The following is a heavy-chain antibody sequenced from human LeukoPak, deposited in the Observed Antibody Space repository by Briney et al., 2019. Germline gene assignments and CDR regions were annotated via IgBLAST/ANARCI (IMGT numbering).Heavy chain of an antibody. V-gene: IGHV3-23*01. D-gene: IGHD6-13*01. CDR1: GFTFSSYA. CDR2: ISGSGDTT. Sequence: GGSLRLSCAASGFTFSSYAMSWVRQAPGKGLEWVSGISGSGDTTYLADSVRGRFSISRDNSKSTLYLQMNSLRAEDTAVYYCAKLSRIAVAGTFDNWGQGTLVTVSS. J-gene: IGHJ4*02. CDR3: AKLSRIAVAGTFDN.